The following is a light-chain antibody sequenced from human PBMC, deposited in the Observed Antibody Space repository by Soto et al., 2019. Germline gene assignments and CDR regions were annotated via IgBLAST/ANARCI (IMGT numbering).Light chain of an antibody. V-gene: IGKV3-15*01. J-gene: IGKJ1*01. CDR2: GAS. Sequence: EIVMTQSPATLSVSPGERATLSCRASQSVSSNLAWYQQTPGQAPRLLIYGASTTATGIPATFSGRGSGTEFTLTISSLQSEDFAVYYCQQYNNWPQTFGQGTKVDSK. CDR1: QSVSSN. CDR3: QQYNNWPQT.